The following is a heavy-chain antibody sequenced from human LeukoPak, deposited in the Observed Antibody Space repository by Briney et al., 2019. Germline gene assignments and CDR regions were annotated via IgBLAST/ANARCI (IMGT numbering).Heavy chain of an antibody. CDR2: IYYSGST. Sequence: SETLSLTCTVSGGSISSYYWSWIRQPPGKGLEWIGYIYYSGSTNYNPSLKSRVTISVDTSKNQFSLKLSSVTAADTAVYYCARSSSSSSGIGYYYYYMDVWGKGTTVTVSS. CDR1: GGSISSYY. J-gene: IGHJ6*03. V-gene: IGHV4-59*01. D-gene: IGHD6-6*01. CDR3: ARSSSSSSGIGYYYYYMDV.